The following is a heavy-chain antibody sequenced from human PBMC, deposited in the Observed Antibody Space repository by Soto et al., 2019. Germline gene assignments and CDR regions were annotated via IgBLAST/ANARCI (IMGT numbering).Heavy chain of an antibody. J-gene: IGHJ3*02. D-gene: IGHD4-17*01. CDR3: ARAVYGGNLHDAFDI. CDR1: GFSITSGYF. Sequence: SETLSLTCAVSGFSITSGYFWGWIRQPPGKGLEWIGTIHHSGNTYYNPSLKSRVTISVDTSKNPFSLKLSSVTAADTAVYYCARAVYGGNLHDAFDIWGQGTMVTVSS. V-gene: IGHV4-38-2*01. CDR2: IHHSGNT.